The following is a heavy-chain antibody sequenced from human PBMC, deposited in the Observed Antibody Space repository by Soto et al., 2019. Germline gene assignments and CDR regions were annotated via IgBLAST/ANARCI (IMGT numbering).Heavy chain of an antibody. V-gene: IGHV5-51*01. CDR1: GYSFTSYW. CDR3: ARRRIAARQYYYYYGMDV. Sequence: GESLKISCKGPGYSFTSYWIGWVRQMPGKGLEWMGIIYPGDSDTRYSPSFQGQVTISADKSISTAYLQWSSLKASDTAMYYCARRRIAARQYYYYYGMDVWGQGTTVTVSS. D-gene: IGHD6-6*01. CDR2: IYPGDSDT. J-gene: IGHJ6*02.